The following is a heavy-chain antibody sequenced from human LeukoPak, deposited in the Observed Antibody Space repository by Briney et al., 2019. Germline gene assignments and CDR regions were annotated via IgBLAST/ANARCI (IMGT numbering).Heavy chain of an antibody. CDR3: ARVPFPGDY. J-gene: IGHJ4*02. CDR1: GYTFTTYD. V-gene: IGHV1-8*01. Sequence: ASVKVSCQASGYTFTTYDIHWVRQATGQGLEWMGWMNPHSGNTGYAPKFQDRITMTRATSISTAYMELRSLRSEDTAVYYCARVPFPGDYWGQGTLVTVSS. D-gene: IGHD3-10*01. CDR2: MNPHSGNT.